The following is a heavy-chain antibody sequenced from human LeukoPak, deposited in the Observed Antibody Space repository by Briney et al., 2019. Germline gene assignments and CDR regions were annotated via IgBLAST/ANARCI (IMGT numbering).Heavy chain of an antibody. CDR1: EYSFTSYW. V-gene: IGHV5-51*01. D-gene: IGHD3-22*01. CDR3: ARRTTGYDSSHDAFDI. CDR2: IYHGDSDT. Sequence: GESLKISCKGSEYSFTSYWIGWARQMPGKGLEWMGIIYHGDSDTRYSPSFQGQVTISDDKSISTAYLQWSSLKASDTAMYYCARRTTGYDSSHDAFDIWGQGTMVTVSS. J-gene: IGHJ3*02.